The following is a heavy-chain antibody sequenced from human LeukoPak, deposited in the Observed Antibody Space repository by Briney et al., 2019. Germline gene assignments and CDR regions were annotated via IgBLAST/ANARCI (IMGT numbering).Heavy chain of an antibody. D-gene: IGHD6-13*01. CDR3: ARGTHGSSSWYVLGNYYYYYGMDV. CDR1: GGTFSSYA. CDR2: IIPIFGTA. V-gene: IGHV1-69*13. J-gene: IGHJ6*02. Sequence: ASVKVSCKASGGTFSSYAISWVRRAPGQGLEWMGGIIPIFGTANYAQEFQGRVTITADESTSTAYMELSSLRSEDTAVYYCARGTHGSSSWYVLGNYYYYYGMDVWGQGTTVTVSS.